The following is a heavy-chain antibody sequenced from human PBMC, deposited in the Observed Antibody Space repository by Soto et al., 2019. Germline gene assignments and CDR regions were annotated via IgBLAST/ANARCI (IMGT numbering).Heavy chain of an antibody. CDR2: IIPIFGTA. Sequence: VKVSCKASGGTFSSYAISWVRQAPGQGLEWMGGIIPIFGTANYAQKFQGRVTITADESTSTAYMELSSLRSEDTAVYYCARSGIAVAGIGYFDYWGQGTLVTVSS. D-gene: IGHD6-19*01. CDR3: ARSGIAVAGIGYFDY. CDR1: GGTFSSYA. J-gene: IGHJ4*02. V-gene: IGHV1-69*01.